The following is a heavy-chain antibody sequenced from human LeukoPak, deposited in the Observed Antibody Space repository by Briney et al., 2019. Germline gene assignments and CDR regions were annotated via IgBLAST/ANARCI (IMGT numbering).Heavy chain of an antibody. J-gene: IGHJ3*02. V-gene: IGHV3-23*01. D-gene: IGHD3-10*01. CDR3: AKAGPFYGSGPSDAFDI. CDR1: GFTFSSYA. Sequence: GGSLRLSCAASGFTFSSYAMSWVRQAPGKGLEWVSAISGSGGSTYYADSVKGRFTISRDNSKNTLYLQMNRLRAEDTAVYYCAKAGPFYGSGPSDAFDIWGQGTMVTVSS. CDR2: ISGSGGST.